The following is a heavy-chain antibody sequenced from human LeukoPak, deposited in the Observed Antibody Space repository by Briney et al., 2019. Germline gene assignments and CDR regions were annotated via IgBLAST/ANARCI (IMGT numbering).Heavy chain of an antibody. V-gene: IGHV3-48*03. Sequence: GGSLRLSCAASGFAFSSYEMNWVRQAPGKGLEWVSYISSSGSTIYYADSVKGRFTISRDNAKNSLYLQMNSLRAEDTAVYYCAELGITMIGGVWGKGATVTISS. CDR2: ISSSGSTI. J-gene: IGHJ6*04. D-gene: IGHD3-10*02. CDR1: GFAFSSYE. CDR3: AELGITMIGGV.